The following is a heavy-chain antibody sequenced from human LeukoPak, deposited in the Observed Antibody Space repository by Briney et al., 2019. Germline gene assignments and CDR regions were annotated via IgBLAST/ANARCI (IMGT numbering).Heavy chain of an antibody. J-gene: IGHJ6*03. V-gene: IGHV4-4*07. CDR2: IYTSGST. Sequence: PSETLSLTCTVSGGYVSSYYWSWIRQPAGKGLEGIRRIYTSGSTNYNPSLKSRVTMSVDTSKNQFSLKLSSVTAADTAVYYCARDLSGHPRYYYYYMDVWGKGTTVTVSS. CDR3: ARDLSGHPRYYYYYMDV. CDR1: GGYVSSYY. D-gene: IGHD1-26*01.